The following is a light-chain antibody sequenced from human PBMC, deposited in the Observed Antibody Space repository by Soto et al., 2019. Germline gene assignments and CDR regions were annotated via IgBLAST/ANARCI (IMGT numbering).Light chain of an antibody. CDR1: QSVSSY. V-gene: IGKV3-11*01. CDR3: QQSYSTPPIT. J-gene: IGKJ3*01. CDR2: DAS. Sequence: EVVLTQSPGTLSLSPGERATLSCRASQSVSSYLAWYQQKPGQAPRLLIYDASNRATGIPARFSGSGSGTDFTLTISSLEPEDFATYYCQQSYSTPPITFGPGTKVDIK.